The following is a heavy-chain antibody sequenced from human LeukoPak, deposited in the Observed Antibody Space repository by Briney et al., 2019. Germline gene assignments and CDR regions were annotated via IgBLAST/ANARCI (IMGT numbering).Heavy chain of an antibody. CDR1: GFTFSIYA. V-gene: IGHV3-23*01. CDR3: AKDNGDSVGYFDY. Sequence: GRSLTLSCAASGFTFSIYAMSWIRQAPGKGLEWVSVISGSGGSTYYADSVKGRFTISRDNSKNTVYLQVNSLRAEDTAVFYCAKDNGDSVGYFDYWGQGTLVTVSS. D-gene: IGHD4-17*01. CDR2: ISGSGGST. J-gene: IGHJ4*02.